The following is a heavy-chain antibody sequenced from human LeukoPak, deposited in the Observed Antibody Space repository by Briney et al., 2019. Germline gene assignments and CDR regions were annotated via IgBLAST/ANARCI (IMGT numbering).Heavy chain of an antibody. CDR1: GYTFTAYY. J-gene: IGHJ6*03. D-gene: IGHD2-21*01. Sequence: GASVKVSCKASGYTFTAYYIHWVRQAPGQGLEWMGWINPNSGGTNYAQKFQGRVTMTRDTSISTAYMELSRLRSDDTAVYYCARFPKHTPYYYYYMDVWGKGTTVTVSS. CDR3: ARFPKHTPYYYYYMDV. V-gene: IGHV1-2*02. CDR2: INPNSGGT.